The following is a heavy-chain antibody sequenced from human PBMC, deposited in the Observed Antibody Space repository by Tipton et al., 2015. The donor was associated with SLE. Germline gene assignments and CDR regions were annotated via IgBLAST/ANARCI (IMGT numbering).Heavy chain of an antibody. D-gene: IGHD6-6*01. CDR2: IYTGGRT. J-gene: IGHJ6*02. CDR1: GGSIIGYY. CDR3: ARSTSRPSSYYFYGLDV. V-gene: IGHV4-4*07. Sequence: TLSLTCTVSGGSIIGYYWSWIRQPAGKGPEWIGGIYTGGRTIHNPSLHSRVTMSIDTSKNQFSLRLSSVTAADTAVYYCARSTSRPSSYYFYGLDVWGQGTTVTVSS.